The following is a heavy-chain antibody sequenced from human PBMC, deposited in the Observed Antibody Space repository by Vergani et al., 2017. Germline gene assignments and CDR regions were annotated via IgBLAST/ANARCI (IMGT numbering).Heavy chain of an antibody. D-gene: IGHD6-13*01. CDR3: ARHXGAAAAGTPLYYYYGMDV. CDR1: GGSISSSSYY. CDR2: IYYSGST. J-gene: IGHJ6*02. Sequence: QLQLQESRPGLVKPSETLSLTCTVSGGSISSSSYYWGWIRPPPGKGLEWIGCIYYSGSTYYNPSLKSRVTISVDTSKNQFSLKLSSVTAADTAVYYCARHXGAAAAGTPLYYYYGMDVWGQGTTVTVSS. V-gene: IGHV4-39*01.